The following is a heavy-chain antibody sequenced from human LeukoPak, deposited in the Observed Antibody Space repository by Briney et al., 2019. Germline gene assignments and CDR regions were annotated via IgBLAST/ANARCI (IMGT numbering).Heavy chain of an antibody. J-gene: IGHJ6*02. CDR2: ISAYNGNT. D-gene: IGHD3-3*01. Sequence: ASVKVSCKASGYTFTSYGISWVRQAPGQGLEWMGWISAYNGNTNYVQKLQGRVTMTTDTSTSTAYMELRSLRSDDTAVYYCARDRTTIFGALYYYGMDVWGQGTTVTVSS. CDR3: ARDRTTIFGALYYYGMDV. V-gene: IGHV1-18*01. CDR1: GYTFTSYG.